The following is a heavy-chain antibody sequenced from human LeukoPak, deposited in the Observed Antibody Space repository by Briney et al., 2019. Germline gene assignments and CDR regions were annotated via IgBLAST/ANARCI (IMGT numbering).Heavy chain of an antibody. CDR3: ARYRDFWSGQNHFDY. Sequence: GGSLRLSCAASGFTFSDSTMHWVRQASGKGLEWVGRVRNKADNYATVYAASVKGRFTISRDDSKNTVYLQMNSLRAEDTAVYYCARYRDFWSGQNHFDYWGQGTLVTVSS. V-gene: IGHV3-73*01. J-gene: IGHJ4*02. CDR1: GFTFSDST. D-gene: IGHD3-3*01. CDR2: VRNKADNYAT.